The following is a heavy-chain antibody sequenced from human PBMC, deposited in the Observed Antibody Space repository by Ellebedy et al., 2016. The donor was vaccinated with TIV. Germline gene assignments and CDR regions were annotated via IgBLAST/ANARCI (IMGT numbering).Heavy chain of an antibody. CDR3: AKAYGAGSYSDF. Sequence: SLKISCAASGFTFDDYAMHWVRQAPGKGLEWVPGIRWNGNSIGYADSVKGRFTISRDNAKSTLYLQMNSLRTEDTAFYYCAKAYGAGSYSDFWGQGTLVTVSS. D-gene: IGHD3-10*01. CDR1: GFTFDDYA. V-gene: IGHV3-9*01. J-gene: IGHJ4*02. CDR2: IRWNGNSI.